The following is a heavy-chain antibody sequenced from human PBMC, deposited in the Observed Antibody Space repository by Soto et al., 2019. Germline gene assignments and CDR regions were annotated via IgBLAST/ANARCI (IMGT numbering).Heavy chain of an antibody. D-gene: IGHD3-10*01. CDR1: GGSISSYY. J-gene: IGHJ2*01. CDR3: ARARSGSYGFWYFDL. CDR2: FYDSGYN. V-gene: IGHV4-59*01. Sequence: QVQLQESGPGLVKPSETLSLTCTVSGGSISSYYWSWIRQPPEKGLEWIGYFYDSGYNNHNPSLKSRVTISVDTSKNQFSLKLNSVTAADTAVYYCARARSGSYGFWYFDLWGRGTLVTVSS.